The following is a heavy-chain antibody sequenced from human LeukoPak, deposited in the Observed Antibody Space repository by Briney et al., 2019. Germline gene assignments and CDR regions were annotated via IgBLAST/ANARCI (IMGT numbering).Heavy chain of an antibody. CDR1: GFTFSSYS. V-gene: IGHV3-48*01. Sequence: GGSLRLSCAASGFTFSSYSMNWVRQAPGKGLEWVSYITSSSSTIYYADSVKGRFTISRDNAKNSLYLQMNSLRADDTAVYYCARDGDYYDSSGYYYFLGAFDIWGQGTMVTVSS. D-gene: IGHD3-22*01. J-gene: IGHJ3*02. CDR2: ITSSSSTI. CDR3: ARDGDYYDSSGYYYFLGAFDI.